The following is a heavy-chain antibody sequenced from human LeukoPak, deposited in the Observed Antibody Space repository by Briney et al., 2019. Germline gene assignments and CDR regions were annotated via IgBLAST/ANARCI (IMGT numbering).Heavy chain of an antibody. CDR2: VYYSGST. CDR1: GGSISSYY. D-gene: IGHD3-22*01. Sequence: PSETLSLTCTVSGGSISSYYWSWIRQPPGKGLEWIGYVYYSGSTNYNPSLKGRVTISVDTSKNQFSLKLSSVTAADTAVYYCARHMYYYDSSGYHELFDYWGQGTLVTVSS. V-gene: IGHV4-59*08. J-gene: IGHJ4*02. CDR3: ARHMYYYDSSGYHELFDY.